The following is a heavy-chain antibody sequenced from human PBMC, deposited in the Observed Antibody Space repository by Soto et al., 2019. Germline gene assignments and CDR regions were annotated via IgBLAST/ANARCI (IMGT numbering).Heavy chain of an antibody. J-gene: IGHJ5*02. CDR2: IYYSGSA. Sequence: SETLSLTCTVSGGSISSSDYYWGWIRQPPGKGLEWIGNIYYSGSASYNPSLKSRVTISVDTSKNQVSLKLSSVTAADTAVYYCARAPRDIVVVPVANRRSSRKNLFDPWGQGTLVTVSS. CDR3: ARAPRDIVVVPVANRRSSRKNLFDP. V-gene: IGHV4-39*01. D-gene: IGHD2-2*01. CDR1: GGSISSSDYY.